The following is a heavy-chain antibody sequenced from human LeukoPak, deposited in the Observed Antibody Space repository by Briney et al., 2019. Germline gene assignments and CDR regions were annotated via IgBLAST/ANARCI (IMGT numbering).Heavy chain of an antibody. CDR2: IIPIFGTA. CDR3: AREDTAMGYSGIDY. J-gene: IGHJ4*02. Sequence: EAPVKVSCKASGGTFSSYAISWVRQAPGQGLEWMGGIIPIFGTANYAQKFQGRVTITADKSTSTAYMELSSLRSEDTAVYYCAREDTAMGYSGIDYWGQGTLITVSS. CDR1: GGTFSSYA. V-gene: IGHV1-69*06. D-gene: IGHD5-18*01.